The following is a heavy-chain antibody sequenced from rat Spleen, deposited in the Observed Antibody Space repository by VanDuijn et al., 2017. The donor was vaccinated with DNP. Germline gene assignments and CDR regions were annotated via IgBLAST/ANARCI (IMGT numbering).Heavy chain of an antibody. CDR3: ARRRLPYWYFDF. V-gene: IGHV1-43*01. CDR2: INPGRGGT. D-gene: IGHD1-4*01. CDR1: GYTFTSYY. Sequence: QVQLQQSGAELAKPGSSVKISCKASGYTFTSYYVSWIKQTTGQGLEYLGYINPGRGGTNYNEKFKGKATLTVDTSSSTAFMQLSSLTPDDSAVYYWARRRLPYWYFDFWGPGTMVTVSS. J-gene: IGHJ1*01.